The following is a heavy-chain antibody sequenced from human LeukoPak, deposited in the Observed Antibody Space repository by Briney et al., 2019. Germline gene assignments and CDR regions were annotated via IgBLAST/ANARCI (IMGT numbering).Heavy chain of an antibody. J-gene: IGHJ4*02. V-gene: IGHV4-38-2*02. CDR1: GYSISSGYY. Sequence: SETLSLTCTVSGYSISSGYYWGWIRQPPGKGLEWIGSIYHSGSTYYNPSLKSRVTISVDTSKNQFSLKLSSVTAADTAVYYCARDAGDGYNSGYWGQGTLVTVSS. CDR2: IYHSGST. CDR3: ARDAGDGYNSGY. D-gene: IGHD5-24*01.